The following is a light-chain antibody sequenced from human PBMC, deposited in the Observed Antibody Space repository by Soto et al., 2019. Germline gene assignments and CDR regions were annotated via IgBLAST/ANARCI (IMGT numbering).Light chain of an antibody. CDR2: GAS. J-gene: IGKJ1*01. CDR1: QSVSSN. CDR3: QQYNNWPPKRT. V-gene: IGKV3-15*01. Sequence: EIVMTQSPATLSVSPGERATLSCGASQSVSSNLAWYQQKPGQAPRLLIYGASTRATGIPARFSGSGSGTEFTLTISSLQSEDFAVYYCQQYNNWPPKRTFGQGTKVDIK.